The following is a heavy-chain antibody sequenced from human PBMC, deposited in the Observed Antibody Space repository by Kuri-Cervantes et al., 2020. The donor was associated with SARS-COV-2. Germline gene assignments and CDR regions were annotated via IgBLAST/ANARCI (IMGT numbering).Heavy chain of an antibody. D-gene: IGHD2-15*01. CDR1: GYTFTSYG. CDR2: ISAYNGNT. V-gene: IGHV1-18*01. J-gene: IGHJ4*02. Sequence: ASVKVSCKASGYTFTSYGISWVRQAPGQGLEWMGWISAYNGNTNYAQKLQGRVTMTTDTSTSTAYMELRSLRSDDTAVYYCARVSGRNSCSGGSCYDYCFDYWGQGTLVTVSS. CDR3: ARVSGRNSCSGGSCYDYCFDY.